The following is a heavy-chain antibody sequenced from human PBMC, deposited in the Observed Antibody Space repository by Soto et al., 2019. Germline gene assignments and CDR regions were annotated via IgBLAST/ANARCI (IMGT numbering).Heavy chain of an antibody. D-gene: IGHD2-15*01. V-gene: IGHV6-1*01. J-gene: IGHJ6*02. CDR1: GDTVSIKSCA. Sequence: QTLSLPCVCAGDTVSIKSCAWNWVRPSPSRGLEWLGRTYYRSRWYSDYAVSVRSRIDINADTSKNQVSLQLNSVTPEDTAVYYCARSEEDSDYYYYGMDGWGQGNTVTFS. CDR3: ARSEEDSDYYYYGMDG. CDR2: TYYRSRWYS.